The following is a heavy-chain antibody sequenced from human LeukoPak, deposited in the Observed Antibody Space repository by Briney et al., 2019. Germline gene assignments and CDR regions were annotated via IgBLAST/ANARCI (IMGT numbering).Heavy chain of an antibody. CDR2: INWNGGST. CDR1: GFTFDDYG. CDR3: ARGQLYYYYYMDV. D-gene: IGHD1-1*01. Sequence: GGSLRLSCAASGFTFDDYGMSWVRQAPGKGLEWVSGINWNGGSTGYADSVKGRFTISRDNAKNSLYLQMNSLGAEDTALYYCARGQLYYYYYMDVWGKGTTVTVSS. J-gene: IGHJ6*03. V-gene: IGHV3-20*04.